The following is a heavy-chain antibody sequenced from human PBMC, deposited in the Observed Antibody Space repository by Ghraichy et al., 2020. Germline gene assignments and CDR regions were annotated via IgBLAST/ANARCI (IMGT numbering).Heavy chain of an antibody. J-gene: IGHJ3*01. CDR1: GFTLGEFA. Sequence: GGSLRLSCAASGFTLGEFAMHWVRQPPGAGLEWVSGISWSSDSIGYADSVKGRFTISRDNAKSSLFLQMKNLRPEDTALYFCVKVSSVGTPMHADDALDVWGQGTMVIVSS. V-gene: IGHV3-9*01. CDR2: ISWSSDSI. CDR3: VKVSSVGTPMHADDALDV. D-gene: IGHD1-7*01.